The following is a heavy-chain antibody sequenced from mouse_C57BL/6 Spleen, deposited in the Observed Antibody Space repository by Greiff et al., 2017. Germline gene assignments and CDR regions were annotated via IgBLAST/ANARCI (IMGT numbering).Heavy chain of an antibody. D-gene: IGHD1-1*01. Sequence: VQLQQSGAELVRPGASVKLSCTASGFNIKDDYMHWVKQRPEQGLEWIGWIDPENGDTAYASKFQGKATITADTSSNTASLQLSSLTSEDTAVYYCTTDYGSRFAYWGQGTLVTVSA. CDR3: TTDYGSRFAY. J-gene: IGHJ3*01. V-gene: IGHV14-4*01. CDR2: IDPENGDT. CDR1: GFNIKDDY.